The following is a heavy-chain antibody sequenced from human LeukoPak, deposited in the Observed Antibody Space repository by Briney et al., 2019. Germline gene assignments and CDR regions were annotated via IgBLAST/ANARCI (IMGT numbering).Heavy chain of an antibody. CDR2: IGTAGDT. J-gene: IGHJ4*02. CDR1: GFTFSSYD. D-gene: IGHD3-22*01. V-gene: IGHV3-13*01. Sequence: GGSLRLSCAASGFTFSSYDMHWVRQATGKGLEWVSAIGTAGDTYYPGSVKGRFTISRENAKNSLYLQMNSPRAGDTAVYYCARGDSSGYYFDCWGQGTLVTVSS. CDR3: ARGDSSGYYFDC.